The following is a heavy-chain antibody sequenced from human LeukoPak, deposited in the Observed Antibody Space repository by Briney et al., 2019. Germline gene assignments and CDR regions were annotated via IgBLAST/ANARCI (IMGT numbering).Heavy chain of an antibody. CDR1: GFTFSSFV. D-gene: IGHD2-8*02. CDR3: ARVPVVTGAHAFDI. CDR2: ITTHGGST. J-gene: IGHJ3*02. Sequence: GGSLRLSCLASGFTFSSFVMHWVRQAPGEGLEYVSAITTHGGSTYYADSVKGRFTISRDNSNNTLYLQMGSLRAEDTAVYYCARVPVVTGAHAFDIWGHGTMVTVSS. V-gene: IGHV3-64*02.